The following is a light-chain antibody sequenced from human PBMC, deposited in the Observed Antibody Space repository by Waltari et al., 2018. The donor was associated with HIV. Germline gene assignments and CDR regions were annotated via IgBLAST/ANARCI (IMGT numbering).Light chain of an antibody. J-gene: IGKJ2*01. CDR1: TSILYSSNNKNF. V-gene: IGKV4-1*01. Sequence: DIVMTQSPDSLAVSLDERATINCKSSTSILYSSNNKNFLAWYQQKPGQPPKLLIYWASTRESGVPDRFSGSGSETDFTLTISSLQAEDVAVYYCQQYYTTPLTFGQGTKLEIK. CDR3: QQYYTTPLT. CDR2: WAS.